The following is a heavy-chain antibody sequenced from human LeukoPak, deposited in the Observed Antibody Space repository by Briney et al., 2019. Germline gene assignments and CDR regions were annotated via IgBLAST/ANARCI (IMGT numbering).Heavy chain of an antibody. Sequence: GGSLRLSCEASGFTFSTYSMNWVRQAPGKGLEWVSYISSSSSTIYYADSVKGRFTISRDNGKSSLYLQMNSLRAEDTAVYYCARAPDYVWGTYRYGPFDYWGQGTLVTVSS. D-gene: IGHD3-16*02. J-gene: IGHJ4*02. CDR3: ARAPDYVWGTYRYGPFDY. CDR2: ISSSSSTI. CDR1: GFTFSTYS. V-gene: IGHV3-48*01.